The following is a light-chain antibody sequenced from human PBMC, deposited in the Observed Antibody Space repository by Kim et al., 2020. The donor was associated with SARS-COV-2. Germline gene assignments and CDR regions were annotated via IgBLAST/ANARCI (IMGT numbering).Light chain of an antibody. Sequence: DIQMTQSPSTLSASVGDTVTITCRASQSITSWLAWYQQKPGKAPNLLIYKTSTLESGVPPRFSGSGSGTEFTLTISSLQPDDFATYYCQQYNSYSGTFGQGTKVDIK. CDR1: QSITSW. J-gene: IGKJ1*01. CDR2: KTS. CDR3: QQYNSYSGT. V-gene: IGKV1-5*03.